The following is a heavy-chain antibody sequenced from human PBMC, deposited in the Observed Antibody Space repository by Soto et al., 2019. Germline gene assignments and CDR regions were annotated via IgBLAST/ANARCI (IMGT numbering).Heavy chain of an antibody. J-gene: IGHJ4*02. CDR2: INPSGGTT. Sequence: QVQLVQSGAEVKKPGASVKVSCKASGYSFTSYYMDWVRQAPGQGLEWMGIINPSGGTTTYAHQFQGRVTITRDTSTSTVYMELSSLRSEDTAVYYCVATGGHYFDYWGQGTLVTVSS. CDR1: GYSFTSYY. V-gene: IGHV1-46*01. D-gene: IGHD3-10*01. CDR3: VATGGHYFDY.